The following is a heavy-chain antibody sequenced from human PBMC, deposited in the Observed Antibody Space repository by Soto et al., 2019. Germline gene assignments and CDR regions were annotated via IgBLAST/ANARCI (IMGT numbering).Heavy chain of an antibody. V-gene: IGHV3-33*01. CDR1: GFTFSSYG. CDR3: ARSTGVAGTPPFDY. J-gene: IGHJ4*02. CDR2: IWYDGSNK. D-gene: IGHD6-19*01. Sequence: QVQLVESGGGVVQPGRSLRLSCAASGFTFSSYGMHWVRQAPGKGLEWVAVIWYDGSNKYYADSVKGRFTISRDNSKNALYLQMNSLRADDTAVYYCARSTGVAGTPPFDYWGQGTLVTVSS.